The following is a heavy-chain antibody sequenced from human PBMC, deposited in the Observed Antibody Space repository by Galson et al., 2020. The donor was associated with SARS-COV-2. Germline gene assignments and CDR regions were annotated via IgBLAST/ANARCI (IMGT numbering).Heavy chain of an antibody. V-gene: IGHV4-61*02. D-gene: IGHD3-22*01. CDR3: ARDSSGIPMGY. CDR1: GDSIGSGSYY. Sequence: SETLSLTCIVSGDSIGSGSYYWSWIRQPAGKGLEWIGRIYTSGRTNYNPSLKSRVTISVDTSKNHVSLKLSSVTAADTAVYYCARDSSGIPMGYWGQGTLVTVSS. J-gene: IGHJ4*02. CDR2: IYTSGRT.